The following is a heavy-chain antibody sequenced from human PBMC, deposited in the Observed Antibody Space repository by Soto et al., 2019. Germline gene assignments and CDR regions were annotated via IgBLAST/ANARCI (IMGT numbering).Heavy chain of an antibody. D-gene: IGHD2-8*02. V-gene: IGHV3-15*07. CDR2: IRSQTDGGTT. J-gene: IGHJ4*02. CDR3: ATAPGYWGSAPLDY. CDR1: GLTFSNAW. Sequence: EVQLVESGGGLVKPGGSLRLSCVASGLTFSNAWMNWVRQVPGKGLEWVGRIRSQTDGGTTDYTAPVNGIFSISRDDSKNTLYLQMNSLKTEDTAVYYCATAPGYWGSAPLDYWGQGTLVTVSS.